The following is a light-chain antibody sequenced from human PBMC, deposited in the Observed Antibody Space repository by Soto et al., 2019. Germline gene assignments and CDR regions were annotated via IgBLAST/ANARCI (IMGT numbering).Light chain of an antibody. J-gene: IGLJ1*01. V-gene: IGLV1-40*01. CDR1: SSNIGAGYD. CDR3: QSYDSSLSGYV. Sequence: QSVLTQPPSVYGAPGQRVTISCSGSSSNIGAGYDGHWYQQLPGTAPKLLMYGNSNRPSGGPDRFSGSKSGTSASLAITGLQAEDEDHYYCQSYDSSLSGYVFGTGTKLTVL. CDR2: GNS.